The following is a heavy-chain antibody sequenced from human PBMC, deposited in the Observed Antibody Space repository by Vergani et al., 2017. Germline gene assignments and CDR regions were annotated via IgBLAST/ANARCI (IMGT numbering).Heavy chain of an antibody. V-gene: IGHV4-34*01. CDR3: ARGGLRYFDWLLPAGWWFDP. CDR2: INHSGST. J-gene: IGHJ5*02. D-gene: IGHD3-9*01. CDR1: GGSFSGYY. Sequence: QVQLQQWGAGLLKPSETLSLTCAVYGGSFSGYYWSWIRQPPGKGLEWSGEINHSGSTNYNPSLKSRVTISVDTSKNQFSLKLSSVTAADTAVYYCARGGLRYFDWLLPAGWWFDPWGQGTLVTVSS.